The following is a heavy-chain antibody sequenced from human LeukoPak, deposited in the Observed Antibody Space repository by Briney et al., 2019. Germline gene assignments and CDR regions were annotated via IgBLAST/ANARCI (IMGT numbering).Heavy chain of an antibody. J-gene: IGHJ4*02. Sequence: AGGSLRLSCAGSGFTFSSYSMNWVRQAPGKGLEWISYIGISSGNTKYADSVKGRFTISGDKAKNSVYLQMNSLRVEDTAVYYCARDTKYAFDNWGQGTLVTVSS. CDR3: ARDTKYAFDN. CDR1: GFTFSSYS. D-gene: IGHD2-2*01. V-gene: IGHV3-48*01. CDR2: IGISSGNT.